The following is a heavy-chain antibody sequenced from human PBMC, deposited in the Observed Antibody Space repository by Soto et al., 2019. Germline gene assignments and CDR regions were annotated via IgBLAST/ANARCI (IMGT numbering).Heavy chain of an antibody. Sequence: GGSLRLSCITSGSTFDDYPMSWFRQAPGKGLEWVSYIRNKAYGETTEYAASVKGRFIISRDGSTSIAYLQMNSLKTDDTAVYYCARAVRIVGDAFDFWGQGTMVTVSS. CDR3: ARAVRIVGDAFDF. J-gene: IGHJ3*01. CDR1: GSTFDDYP. V-gene: IGHV3-49*01. D-gene: IGHD3-10*01. CDR2: IRNKAYGETT.